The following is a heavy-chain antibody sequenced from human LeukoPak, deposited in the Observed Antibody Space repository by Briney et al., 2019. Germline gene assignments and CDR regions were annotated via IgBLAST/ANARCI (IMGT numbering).Heavy chain of an antibody. D-gene: IGHD3-10*01. V-gene: IGHV4-59*01. CDR2: IYYSGST. Sequence: SETLSLTCTVSGGSISSYYWSWIRQPPGKGLEWIGYIYYSGSTNYNPSLKSRVTISVDTSKNQFSLKLSSVTAADTAVYYCARAISPDWIYYYGSGSYWPAFDPWGQGTLVTVSS. CDR1: GGSISSYY. CDR3: ARAISPDWIYYYGSGSYWPAFDP. J-gene: IGHJ5*02.